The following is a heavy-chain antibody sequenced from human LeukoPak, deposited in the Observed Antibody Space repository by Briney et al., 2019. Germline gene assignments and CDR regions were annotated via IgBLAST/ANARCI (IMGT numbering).Heavy chain of an antibody. CDR3: ATDLGSSRPNF. V-gene: IGHV3-7*01. J-gene: IGHJ4*02. D-gene: IGHD6-13*01. CDR1: GFSFSTYW. CDR2: IKQDGSEN. Sequence: GGSLRLSCAASGFSFSTYWMTWVRQAQGKGLEWVANIKQDGSENYYVDSARGRFTISRDNAKNSLYLQMNSLTAEDTAVYYCATDLGSSRPNFWGQGILVTVSS.